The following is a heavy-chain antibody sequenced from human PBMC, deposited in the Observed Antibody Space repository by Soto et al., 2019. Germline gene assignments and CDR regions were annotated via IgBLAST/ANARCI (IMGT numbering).Heavy chain of an antibody. J-gene: IGHJ4*02. CDR3: AGIYSGSPGGTLRY. V-gene: IGHV4-31*03. D-gene: IGHD1-26*01. CDR1: GGSISSGGYY. Sequence: QVQLQESGPGLVKPSQTLSLTCTVSGGSISSGGYYWSWIRKHPGKGLEWIGYIYYSGSTYYNPFLKSRVTISVDTSKNQFSLKLSSVPAADTAVYYCAGIYSGSPGGTLRYWGQGTLVTVSS. CDR2: IYYSGST.